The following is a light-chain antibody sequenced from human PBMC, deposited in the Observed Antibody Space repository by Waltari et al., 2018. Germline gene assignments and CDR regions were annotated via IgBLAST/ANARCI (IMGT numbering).Light chain of an antibody. CDR3: AAWDDSLNGWV. Sequence: QSVLTQPPSASGTPGQRVTISCSGSSPNIGSNTVTWYQQLPGTAPKLRIYSNNQRPSGVPDRFSGSKSGTSASLAISGLQSEDEADYYCAAWDDSLNGWVFGGGTKLTVL. J-gene: IGLJ3*02. CDR2: SNN. V-gene: IGLV1-44*01. CDR1: SPNIGSNT.